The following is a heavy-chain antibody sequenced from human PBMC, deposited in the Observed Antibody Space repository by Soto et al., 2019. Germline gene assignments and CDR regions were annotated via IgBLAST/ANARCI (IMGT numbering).Heavy chain of an antibody. CDR2: ISRSSTGI. V-gene: IGHV3-21*02. CDR1: GFTFSLYS. Sequence: EVQLVESGGGLVQPGGSLRLSCAASGFTFSLYSMSWVRQAPGKGLEWVSYISRSSTGIHYADSVKGRVTISRDDVTNSMHLQMNCRRDGNTAVYYCARAVTWGLDVWGQGTTVSISS. D-gene: IGHD3-10*01. J-gene: IGHJ6*01. CDR3: ARAVTWGLDV.